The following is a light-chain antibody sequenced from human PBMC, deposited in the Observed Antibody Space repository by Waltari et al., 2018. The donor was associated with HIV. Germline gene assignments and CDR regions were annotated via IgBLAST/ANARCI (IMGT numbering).Light chain of an antibody. CDR1: RRDVGAYNY. Sequence: QSALTQPASVSGSPGQSITISCTGTRRDVGAYNYVSWYQQHPDKAPKLMIYEVSNRPSGVSNRFSGSKSGNTASLTISGLQAEDEADYYCSSYTTTRTLVFGGGTKLTVL. CDR3: SSYTTTRTLV. CDR2: EVS. V-gene: IGLV2-14*01. J-gene: IGLJ2*01.